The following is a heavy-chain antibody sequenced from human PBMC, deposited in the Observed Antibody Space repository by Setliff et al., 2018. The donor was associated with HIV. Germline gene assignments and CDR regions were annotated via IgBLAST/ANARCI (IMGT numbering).Heavy chain of an antibody. Sequence: PSEPLSLACTVSGGSMSSYYWSWIRQPPGKGLEWIGSIYYTGSTDYNPSLMSRVTISLDTPKNQLSLKLNSVIAADTAVYYCARNRVPSSLWGQGTLVTV. J-gene: IGHJ4*02. V-gene: IGHV4-59*01. CDR1: GGSMSSYY. CDR2: IYYTGST. D-gene: IGHD3-10*01. CDR3: ARNRVPSSL.